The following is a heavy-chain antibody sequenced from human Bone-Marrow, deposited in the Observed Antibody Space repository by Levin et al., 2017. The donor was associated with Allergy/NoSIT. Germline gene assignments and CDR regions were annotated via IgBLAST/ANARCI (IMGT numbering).Heavy chain of an antibody. Sequence: KPSETLSLTCAASGFTFSTYSLTWVRQAPGKGLEWVSSISSGSTYIYDADSVKGRFTISRDNAKNSLYLQMNSLRAEDTAIYYCAREDTEGFFDDWGQGTLVTVSS. V-gene: IGHV3-21*01. D-gene: IGHD5-18*01. CDR2: ISSGSTYI. J-gene: IGHJ4*02. CDR1: GFTFSTYS. CDR3: AREDTEGFFDD.